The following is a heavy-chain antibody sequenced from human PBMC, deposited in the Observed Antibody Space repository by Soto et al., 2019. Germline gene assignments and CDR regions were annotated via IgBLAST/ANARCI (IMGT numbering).Heavy chain of an antibody. CDR1: GFTFSSYA. Sequence: EVQLLESGGGLVQPGGSLRLSCAASGFTFSSYAMSWVRQAPGKGLEWVSAISGSGGSTYYADSVKGRFTISRDNSKNTLYLQMNSLRAEDTAVYYCAKGPASYSSGREGFDYWGQGTLVTVSS. V-gene: IGHV3-23*01. J-gene: IGHJ4*02. D-gene: IGHD6-19*01. CDR3: AKGPASYSSGREGFDY. CDR2: ISGSGGST.